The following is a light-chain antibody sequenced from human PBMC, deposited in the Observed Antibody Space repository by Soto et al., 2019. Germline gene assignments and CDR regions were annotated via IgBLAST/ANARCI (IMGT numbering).Light chain of an antibody. J-gene: IGLJ1*01. CDR1: KNDIGVYDF. Sequence: QSVLPQPPSASGSPGQSVTISCTGTKNDIGVYDFVSWYQHHPGKAPRLIIYEVVQRPSGVPDRFSGYKSGNTAYLTVSGLQAADEADYFCKSYAGSNTYVFGSGTKVTVL. CDR2: EVV. CDR3: KSYAGSNTYV. V-gene: IGLV2-8*01.